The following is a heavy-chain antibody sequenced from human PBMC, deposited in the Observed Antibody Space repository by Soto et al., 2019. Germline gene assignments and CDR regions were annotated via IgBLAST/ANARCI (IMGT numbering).Heavy chain of an antibody. Sequence: SETLSLTCTVSGGSISSGGYYWSWIRQHPGKGLEWIGYIYYSGSTYYNPSLKSRVTISVDTSKNQFSLKLSSVTAADTAVYYCARWGGQDYYVMDVWGQGTTVTVSS. V-gene: IGHV4-31*03. CDR2: IYYSGST. CDR3: ARWGGQDYYVMDV. CDR1: GGSISSGGYY. D-gene: IGHD1-26*01. J-gene: IGHJ6*02.